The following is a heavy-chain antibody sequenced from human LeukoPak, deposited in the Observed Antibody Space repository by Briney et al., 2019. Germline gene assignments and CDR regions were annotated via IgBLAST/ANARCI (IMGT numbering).Heavy chain of an antibody. D-gene: IGHD2-2*01. CDR2: IYHSGST. Sequence: SETLSLTCVVSGYSISSGYYWGWIRQPPGKGREWFGSIYHSGSTHYNPSLKSRVTISVDTSPNKLSLKRNSVTAADTAVYYCARNGTNNFFDYWGQGTLVTVSS. J-gene: IGHJ4*02. CDR3: ARNGTNNFFDY. CDR1: GYSISSGYY. V-gene: IGHV4-38-2*01.